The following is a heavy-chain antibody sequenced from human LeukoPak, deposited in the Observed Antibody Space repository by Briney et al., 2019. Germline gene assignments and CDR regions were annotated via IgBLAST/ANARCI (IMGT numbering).Heavy chain of an antibody. CDR1: GCSFTSYW. Sequence: GESLKISCKGAGCSFTSYWIGWVRQMPGKGREGMGIIYPGDSDSRYSPSFQGQVTISADKSISTAYLQWSSLEASDTAMYYGARLYRYCSGGSCYSEAFDIGGQGPMVTVSS. V-gene: IGHV5-51*01. J-gene: IGHJ3*02. CDR3: ARLYRYCSGGSCYSEAFDI. CDR2: IYPGDSDS. D-gene: IGHD2-15*01.